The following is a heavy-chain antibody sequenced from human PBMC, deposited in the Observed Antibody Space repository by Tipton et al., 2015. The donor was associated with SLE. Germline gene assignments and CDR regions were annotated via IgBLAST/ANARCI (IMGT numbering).Heavy chain of an antibody. CDR2: IYYSGST. J-gene: IGHJ4*02. V-gene: IGHV4-59*01. CDR3: ARSMRVGSEDY. Sequence: LTCTVSGGSISSYYWSWIRQPPGKGLEWIGYIYYSGSTNYNPSLKSRVTISVDTSKNQFSLKLSSVTAADTAVYYCARSMRVGSEDYWGQGTLVTVSS. CDR1: GGSISSYY. D-gene: IGHD6-19*01.